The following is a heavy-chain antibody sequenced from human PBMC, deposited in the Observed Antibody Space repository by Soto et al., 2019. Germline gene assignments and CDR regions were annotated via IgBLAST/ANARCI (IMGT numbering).Heavy chain of an antibody. Sequence: QVHLVQTGAEVKKPGASVKVSCKGSGYAFTTYGITWVRQAPGQGLEWMGWISAHNGNTNYAQKLQGRVTVTRDTSTGPAYMELRSLRSNDTAVSYCARGRYGDYWGQGALVTVSS. CDR3: ARGRYGDY. J-gene: IGHJ4*02. CDR1: GYAFTTYG. CDR2: ISAHNGNT. V-gene: IGHV1-18*01. D-gene: IGHD1-1*01.